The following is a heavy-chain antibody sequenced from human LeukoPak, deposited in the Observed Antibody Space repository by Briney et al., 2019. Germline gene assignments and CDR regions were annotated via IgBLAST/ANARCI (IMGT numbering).Heavy chain of an antibody. CDR2: ISWNSGSI. V-gene: IGHV3-9*01. CDR1: GFTFDDYA. J-gene: IGHJ6*02. CDR3: AKGLLDYYYYGMDV. Sequence: GGSLRLSCAASGFTFDDYAMHWVRQAPGKGLEWVSGISWNSGSIGYADSVKGRFTISRDNAKNSLYLQMNSLRAEDTALYYCAKGLLDYYYYGMDVWGQGTTVTVSS.